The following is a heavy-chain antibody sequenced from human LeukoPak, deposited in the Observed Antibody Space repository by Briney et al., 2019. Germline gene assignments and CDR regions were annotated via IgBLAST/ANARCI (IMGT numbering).Heavy chain of an antibody. CDR3: AKDSYVSGRPLHTFDV. CDR2: IRGDGAST. D-gene: IGHD3-10*01. J-gene: IGHJ3*01. Sequence: GGSLRLSCAASVFTLAIHAMTWVRQAPGEGLECVSGIRGDGASTHYAESVKGQFTISRGNSQNTLFLQMNSLRVEETAIYYCAKDSYVSGRPLHTFDVWGQGTMVTVSS. CDR1: VFTLAIHA. V-gene: IGHV3-23*01.